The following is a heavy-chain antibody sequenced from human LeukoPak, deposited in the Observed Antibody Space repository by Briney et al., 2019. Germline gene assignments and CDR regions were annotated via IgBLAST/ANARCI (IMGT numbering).Heavy chain of an antibody. J-gene: IGHJ4*02. Sequence: PGGSLRFSCAASGFTFSTSNMNWVRHAPGKGLQWVSSISSTSTDIYYADSVKGRFTISRDNAKNSLYLQMNSLRAEDTAVYYCANTDYLGYWGQGTLVTVSS. V-gene: IGHV3-21*01. CDR3: ANTDYLGY. CDR1: GFTFSTSN. CDR2: ISSTSTDI.